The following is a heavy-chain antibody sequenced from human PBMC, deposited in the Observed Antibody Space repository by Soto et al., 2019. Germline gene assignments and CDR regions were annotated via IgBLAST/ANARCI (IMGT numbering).Heavy chain of an antibody. CDR3: TRTPKYCSGGNCYVTAFDF. V-gene: IGHV3-74*01. D-gene: IGHD2-15*01. Sequence: GGSLRLSCVGSGFTFTNYWMHWVRQAPGKGLVWVARVSINETTTTYADSVRGRFAISRDNAKNTLYLQMNSLRAEDTAVYFCTRTPKYCSGGNCYVTAFDFWGQGTLVTVSS. CDR2: VSINETTT. CDR1: GFTFTNYW. J-gene: IGHJ4*02.